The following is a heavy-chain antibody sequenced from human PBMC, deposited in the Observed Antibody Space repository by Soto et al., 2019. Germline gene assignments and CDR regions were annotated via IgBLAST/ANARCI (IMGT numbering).Heavy chain of an antibody. Sequence: EVQLLESGGGLVQPGGSLRLSCVASGFTFTTHAMSWVRQSPGKGLVWVSTFSGSGGNIYYAEAVKGRLTISRDASKNTLYLQMNSLRVEDTAVYYCAKDPPWTVGPLAMDVWGQGTTVTVSS. CDR1: GFTFTTHA. D-gene: IGHD3-10*01. J-gene: IGHJ6*02. V-gene: IGHV3-23*01. CDR2: FSGSGGNI. CDR3: AKDPPWTVGPLAMDV.